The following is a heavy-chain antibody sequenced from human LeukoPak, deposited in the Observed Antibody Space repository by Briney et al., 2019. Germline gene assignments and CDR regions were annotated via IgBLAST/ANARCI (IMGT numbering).Heavy chain of an antibody. CDR2: IYYTGST. V-gene: IGHV4-59*01. CDR1: GGSISSYY. D-gene: IGHD1-26*01. Sequence: SETLSLTCTVSGGSISSYYWSWFRQPPGKGLEWIGHIYYTGSTNYNPSLKSRVTISVDTSKNHFSLRLSSVTAADTAVYYCASHSGSYYGYYYYYMDVWGKGTTVTVSS. J-gene: IGHJ6*03. CDR3: ASHSGSYYGYYYYYMDV.